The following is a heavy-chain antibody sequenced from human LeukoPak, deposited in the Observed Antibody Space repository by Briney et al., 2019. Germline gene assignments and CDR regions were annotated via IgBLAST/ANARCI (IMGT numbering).Heavy chain of an antibody. CDR3: ASQSFARFDP. CDR2: ISSSSSYI. J-gene: IGHJ5*02. Sequence: GGSLRLSCAASGFTFSSYSMNWVRQAPGKGLEWVSSISSSSSYIYYADSVKGRFTISRDNAKNSLYLQMNSLRVEDTAVYYCASQSFARFDPWGQGTLVTVSS. CDR1: GFTFSSYS. V-gene: IGHV3-21*01. D-gene: IGHD3-16*01.